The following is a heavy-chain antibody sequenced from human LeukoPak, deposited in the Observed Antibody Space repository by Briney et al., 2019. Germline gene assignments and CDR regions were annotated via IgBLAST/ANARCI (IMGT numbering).Heavy chain of an antibody. V-gene: IGHV1-46*01. D-gene: IGHD6-19*01. J-gene: IGHJ3*02. CDR1: GYTSTSYY. CDR2: INPSGGST. CDR3: ARAEWLVLITHAFDI. Sequence: GASVTVSCTASGYTSTSYYMHWVRQAPGQGLEWMGIINPSGGSTSYAQKFQGRVTMTRDTSTSTAYMELRSLRSDDTAVYYCARAEWLVLITHAFDIWGQGTMVTVFS.